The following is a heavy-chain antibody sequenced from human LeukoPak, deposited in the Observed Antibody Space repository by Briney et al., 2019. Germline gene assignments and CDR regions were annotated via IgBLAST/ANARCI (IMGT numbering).Heavy chain of an antibody. CDR2: INPNSRGT. D-gene: IGHD3-10*01. CDR1: GYTFTGYY. CDR3: ARDPPLGNYFYMDV. J-gene: IGHJ6*03. V-gene: IGHV1-2*02. Sequence: GASVKVSCKASGYTFTGYYMHWVRQAPGQGLEWMGWINPNSRGTNYAQKFQGRVTMTRDTSISTACMELSRLRSDDTAVYYCARDPPLGNYFYMDVWGKGTTVTVSS.